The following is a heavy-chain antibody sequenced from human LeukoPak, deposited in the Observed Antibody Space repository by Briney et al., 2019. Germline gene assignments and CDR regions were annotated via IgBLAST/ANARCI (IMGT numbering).Heavy chain of an antibody. CDR2: IYPGDSDT. CDR1: GYTFTSYW. Sequence: GESLKISCKGSGYTFTSYWIGLVRQMPGKGLEWMGIIYPGDSDTRYSPSFQGQVTMSVDRSITTAYLQWSSLKASDTAIYYCARKSGGAGTYKGGFDIWGQGTMVTVSS. D-gene: IGHD3-10*01. V-gene: IGHV5-51*01. J-gene: IGHJ3*02. CDR3: ARKSGGAGTYKGGFDI.